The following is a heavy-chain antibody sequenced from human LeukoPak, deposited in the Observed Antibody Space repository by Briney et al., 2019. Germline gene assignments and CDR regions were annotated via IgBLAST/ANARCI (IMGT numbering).Heavy chain of an antibody. J-gene: IGHJ4*02. CDR3: GRGGYFDSGNYSVVVY. V-gene: IGHV4-59*01. D-gene: IGHD3-22*01. CDR2: IHNNGDI. CDR1: GDSISSYY. Sequence: SETLSLTCIVSGDSISSYYWNWIRQAPGKALEWIGHIHNNGDIAYNFSLKSRVTISLDTSKKQLSLKLSSVTAADTAVYYCGRGGYFDSGNYSVVVYWGQGSVVTVSS.